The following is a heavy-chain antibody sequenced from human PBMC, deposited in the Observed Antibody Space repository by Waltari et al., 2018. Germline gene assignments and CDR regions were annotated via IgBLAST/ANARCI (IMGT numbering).Heavy chain of an antibody. D-gene: IGHD3-10*01. Sequence: QVQLVESGGGVVQPGGSLRLSCAASGFTFSSYGMHWVRQAPGQGLEWVAFIRYDGSNKYYADSVKGRFTISRDNSKNTLYLQMNSLRAEDTAVYYCAKVRNPRRYGSGSYPSDYWGQGTLVTVSS. V-gene: IGHV3-30*02. CDR3: AKVRNPRRYGSGSYPSDY. CDR2: IRYDGSNK. J-gene: IGHJ4*02. CDR1: GFTFSSYG.